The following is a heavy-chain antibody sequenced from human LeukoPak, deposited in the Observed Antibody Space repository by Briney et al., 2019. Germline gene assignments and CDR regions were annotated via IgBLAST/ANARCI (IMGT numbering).Heavy chain of an antibody. CDR1: GGSISSSSYY. CDR3: ARDRGDWFDP. V-gene: IGHV4-39*07. CDR2: IYYSGST. Sequence: SETLSLTCTVSGGSISSSSYYWGWIRQPPGKGLEWIGSIYYSGSTYYNPSLKSRVTISVDTSKNQFSLKLSSVTAADTAVYYCARDRGDWFDPWGQGTLVTVSS. J-gene: IGHJ5*02. D-gene: IGHD3-10*01.